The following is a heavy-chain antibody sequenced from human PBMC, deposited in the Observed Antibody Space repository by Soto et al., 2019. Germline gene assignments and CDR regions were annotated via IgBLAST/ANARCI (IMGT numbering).Heavy chain of an antibody. V-gene: IGHV3-7*03. CDR2: IKQDVSEK. J-gene: IGHJ4*02. D-gene: IGHD3-10*01. CDR3: ARERTYYYGSGSYYNPSPFDY. CDR1: GFTFSSYW. Sequence: GGSLRLSCAASGFTFSSYWMSWVRQAPGKGLEWVANIKQDVSEKYYVDSVKGRFTISRDNAKNSLYLQMNSLRAEDTAVYYCARERTYYYGSGSYYNPSPFDYWGQGTLVTISS.